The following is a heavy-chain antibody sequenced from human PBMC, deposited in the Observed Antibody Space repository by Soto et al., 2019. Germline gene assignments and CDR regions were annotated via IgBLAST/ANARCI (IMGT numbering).Heavy chain of an antibody. D-gene: IGHD4-17*01. J-gene: IGHJ4*02. Sequence: VGSLRLSCTASGFVFGSYWMTWVRHVPGKGLQWVANIKRDGSEKYYVDFVKGRFTISRDNADNSVFLDMNNLRVDDTATYYCARVRATDYEIDYWGQGALVTVSS. CDR2: IKRDGSEK. CDR3: ARVRATDYEIDY. V-gene: IGHV3-7*03. CDR1: GFVFGSYW.